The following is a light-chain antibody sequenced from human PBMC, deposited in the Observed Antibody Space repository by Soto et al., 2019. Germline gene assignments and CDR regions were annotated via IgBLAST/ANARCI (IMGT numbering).Light chain of an antibody. CDR2: GAS. V-gene: IGKV1-9*01. J-gene: IGKJ5*01. CDR1: QGMTTY. Sequence: DIQLTQSPPFLSASVGDRVSITCRASQGMTTYVVWYQQKPGKAPKLLIYGASTLQSGVPSRFSGSESGANFTLTINSLQPEDFATYYCQQLHSYPITFGQGTRLEIK. CDR3: QQLHSYPIT.